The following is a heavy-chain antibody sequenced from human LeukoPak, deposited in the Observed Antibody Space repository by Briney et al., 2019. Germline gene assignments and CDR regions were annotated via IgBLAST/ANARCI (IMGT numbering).Heavy chain of an antibody. CDR2: ILYDGRNK. CDR1: GLTFSNHA. CDR3: ARDPGLEGYFDY. V-gene: IGHV3-30*04. Sequence: GGSLRLSCAASGLTFSNHAMHWVRQVPGKGLEWVAVILYDGRNKYYADSVKGRFTISRDNSKNTLYLQMNSLRAEDTAVYYCARDPGLEGYFDYWGQGTLVTVSS. J-gene: IGHJ4*02. D-gene: IGHD5-24*01.